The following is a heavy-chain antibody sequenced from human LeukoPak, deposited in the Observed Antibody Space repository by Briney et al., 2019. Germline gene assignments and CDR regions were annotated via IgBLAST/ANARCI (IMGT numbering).Heavy chain of an antibody. Sequence: AGGSLRLSCAASGFTFSDYYMSWIRQAPGKGLEWVSYTSSSGSTIYYADSVKGRFTTSRDNAKNSLYLQMNSLRAEDTAVYYCGGDSSSGYFDYGGKGTLVTVSS. CDR1: GFTFSDYY. CDR2: TSSSGSTI. CDR3: GGDSSSGYFDY. D-gene: IGHD3-22*01. J-gene: IGHJ4*02. V-gene: IGHV3-11*04.